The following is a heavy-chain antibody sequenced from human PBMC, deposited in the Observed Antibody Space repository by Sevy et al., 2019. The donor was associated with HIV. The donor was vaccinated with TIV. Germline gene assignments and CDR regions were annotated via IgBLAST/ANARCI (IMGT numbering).Heavy chain of an antibody. Sequence: GGSLRLSCAASGFTFSSYWLHWVRQAPGKGLVWVSRINTDGSSTTYADSVKGRFTISRDNAKNTLYLQMNSLRAEDTAVYYCARDRGSSSWYNWFDPWGQGTLVTASS. D-gene: IGHD6-13*01. V-gene: IGHV3-74*01. CDR2: INTDGSST. CDR1: GFTFSSYW. J-gene: IGHJ5*02. CDR3: ARDRGSSSWYNWFDP.